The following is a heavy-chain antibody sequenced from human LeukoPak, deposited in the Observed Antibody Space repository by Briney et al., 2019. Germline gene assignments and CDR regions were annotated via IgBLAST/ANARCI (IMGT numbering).Heavy chain of an antibody. J-gene: IGHJ4*02. CDR1: GFTFSSYA. Sequence: GGSLRLSCAASGFTFSSYAMSWVRQAPGKGLEWVSAISGSGGSTYYADSVKGRFTISRDNSKNTLYLQMNSLRAEDTAIYYCAKASWVSTAAAVLWGQGTVVTVSS. CDR2: ISGSGGST. V-gene: IGHV3-23*01. D-gene: IGHD2-15*01. CDR3: AKASWVSTAAAVL.